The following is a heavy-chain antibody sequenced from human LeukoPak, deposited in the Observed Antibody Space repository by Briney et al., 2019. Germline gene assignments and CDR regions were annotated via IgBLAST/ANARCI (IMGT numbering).Heavy chain of an antibody. CDR3: AKDRGIAVAGPNYFDY. Sequence: GGSLRLSCTASGFTFSGYGMHWVRQAPGKGLEWVAVISYDGSNKYYADSVKGRFTLSRDNSRNTLYLQMNSLRADDTAVYYCAKDRGIAVAGPNYFDYWGQGTLVTVSS. D-gene: IGHD6-19*01. V-gene: IGHV3-30*18. CDR2: ISYDGSNK. J-gene: IGHJ4*02. CDR1: GFTFSGYG.